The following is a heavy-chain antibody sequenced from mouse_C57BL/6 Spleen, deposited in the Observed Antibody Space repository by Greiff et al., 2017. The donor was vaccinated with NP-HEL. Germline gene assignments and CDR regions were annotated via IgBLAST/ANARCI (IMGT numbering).Heavy chain of an antibody. Sequence: EVQLQQSGAELVKPGASVKLSCTASGFNIKDYYMHWVKQRPEQGLEWIGRIDPEDGETKYAPKFQGKAPITADTSSNTAYLQLSSLTSEDTDVYYCSSPTVVATRYFDVWGTGTTVTVSA. V-gene: IGHV14-2*01. J-gene: IGHJ1*03. CDR2: IDPEDGET. CDR3: SSPTVVATRYFDV. CDR1: GFNIKDYY. D-gene: IGHD1-1*01.